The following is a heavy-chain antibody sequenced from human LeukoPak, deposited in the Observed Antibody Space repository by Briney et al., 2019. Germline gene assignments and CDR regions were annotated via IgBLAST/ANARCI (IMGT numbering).Heavy chain of an antibody. CDR3: ARHVGANHFDY. CDR1: GDSFRSSTYY. Sequence: SETLSPTCTVSGDSFRSSTYYWGWIRQPPEKGLEWIASISYSGSTYHNPSLKSRVTISVDTSKNQFSLKLSSVTVADTAVYYCARHVGANHFDYWGQGTLVTVSS. J-gene: IGHJ4*02. V-gene: IGHV4-39*01. D-gene: IGHD1-26*01. CDR2: ISYSGST.